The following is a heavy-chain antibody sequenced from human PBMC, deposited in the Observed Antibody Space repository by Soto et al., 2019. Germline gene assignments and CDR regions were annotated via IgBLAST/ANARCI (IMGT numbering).Heavy chain of an antibody. CDR1: GGSVSSYY. J-gene: IGHJ4*02. CDR3: GRGPYNGVLH. V-gene: IGHV4-59*02. D-gene: IGHD3-10*01. CDR2: VYYNGNT. Sequence: QVRLQESGPGLVKPSETLSLTCSVSGGSVSSYYWSWIRQPPGKGLECLGYVYYNGNTKYTPSLKSRVTISVDTSRNQFSLRLSSVTAADTAVYYCGRGPYNGVLHWVQGPLVTVSS.